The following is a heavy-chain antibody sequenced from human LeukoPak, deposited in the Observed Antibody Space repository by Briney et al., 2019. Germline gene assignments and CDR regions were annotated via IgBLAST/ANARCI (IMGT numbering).Heavy chain of an antibody. CDR3: ARDSISAAGDLDY. J-gene: IGHJ4*02. CDR2: INSDGNST. Sequence: GGSLRLSCAASGFTFSSYWMHWVRQAPGKGLVWVSRINSDGNSTSYADSVKGRFTISRDNAKSTLYLQMNSLRAEDTAVYYCARDSISAAGDLDYWGQGTLVTVPS. V-gene: IGHV3-74*01. D-gene: IGHD6-13*01. CDR1: GFTFSSYW.